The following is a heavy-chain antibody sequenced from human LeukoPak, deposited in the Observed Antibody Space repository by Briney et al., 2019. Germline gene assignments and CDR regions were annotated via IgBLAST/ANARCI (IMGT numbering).Heavy chain of an antibody. V-gene: IGHV1-69*13. CDR3: PTTDGFGYWYFDL. CDR1: GGPFSSFT. J-gene: IGHJ2*01. D-gene: IGHD5-24*01. Sequence: GASVKVSCKASGGPFSSFTISWVRQAPGQGLEWMGGIIPIFGTASYAQNFQGRITITSDESTSTVYMELSSLRSEDTAVYYCPTTDGFGYWYFDLWGRGTLVTVSS. CDR2: IIPIFGTA.